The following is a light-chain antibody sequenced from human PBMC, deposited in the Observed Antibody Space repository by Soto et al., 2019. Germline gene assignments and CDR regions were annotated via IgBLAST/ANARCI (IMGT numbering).Light chain of an antibody. J-gene: IGKJ1*01. Sequence: EIVMTQSPATLSVSPGERATLSCRASQSVSSDLAWYHQKPGQAPRLLIYGASTRATGIPARFSGSGSGTEFTITINSLQSEDLAVYYCHQYNNWPRTFGQGTKVEIK. CDR2: GAS. V-gene: IGKV3-15*01. CDR1: QSVSSD. CDR3: HQYNNWPRT.